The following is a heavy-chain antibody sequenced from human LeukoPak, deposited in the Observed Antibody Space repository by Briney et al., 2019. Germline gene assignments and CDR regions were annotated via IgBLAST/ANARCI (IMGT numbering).Heavy chain of an antibody. CDR1: GFTFRTYD. V-gene: IGHV3-30-3*01. D-gene: IGHD3-22*01. J-gene: IGHJ3*02. CDR3: ARPGGYYYDSSAAFGAFDI. CDR2: ISSDGNTK. Sequence: GGSLRLSCAASGFTFRTYDIHWVRQAPGKGLEWVALISSDGNTKHYADSVKGRFTISRDNAKNSLYLQMNSLRAEDTAVYYCARPGGYYYDSSAAFGAFDIWGQGTMVTVSS.